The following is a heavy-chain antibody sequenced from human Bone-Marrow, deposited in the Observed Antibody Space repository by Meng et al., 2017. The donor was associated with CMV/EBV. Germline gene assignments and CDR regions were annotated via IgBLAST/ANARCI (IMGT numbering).Heavy chain of an antibody. CDR2: IRFDGTNK. D-gene: IGHD3-22*01. V-gene: IGHV3-30*02. J-gene: IGHJ6*02. CDR3: AKRGDSSGTYAMDV. CDR1: GFNFSTYG. Sequence: GGSLRLSCAASGFNFSTYGMHWVRQAPGKGLQWVAFIRFDGTNKKYVDSVKGRFTISRDNSKNTLYLQMNSLRAEDTAVYYCAKRGDSSGTYAMDVWGQGTTVTVSS.